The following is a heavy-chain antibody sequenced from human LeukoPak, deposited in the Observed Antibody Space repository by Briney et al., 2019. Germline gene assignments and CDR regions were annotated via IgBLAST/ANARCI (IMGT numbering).Heavy chain of an antibody. CDR2: IYYSGST. CDR3: AREEHSVAAGAG. CDR1: GGSISSSSYY. J-gene: IGHJ4*02. D-gene: IGHD6-13*01. Sequence: TPSETLSLTCTVSGGSISSSSYYWGWIRQPPGKGLEWIGSIYYSGSTYYHPSLQSRVTISVDTSQNPFSLKLNPVTAADTAVYYWAREEHSVAAGAGWGQGTLVTVSS. V-gene: IGHV4-39*07.